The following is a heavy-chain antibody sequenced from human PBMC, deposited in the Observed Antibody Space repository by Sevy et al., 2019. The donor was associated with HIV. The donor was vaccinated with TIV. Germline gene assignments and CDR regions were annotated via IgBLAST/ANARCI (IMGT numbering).Heavy chain of an antibody. V-gene: IGHV3-66*02. CDR1: GFTVNDKY. Sequence: GGSLRLSCAISGFTVNDKYIIWVRQAPGKGLEGGSVIFSSGSTYYADSAKGRFTISRDNSKNTVYLQMSSLRAEDTAVYYCVSLFLSYRSGWSYFDYWGQGTLVTVSS. CDR3: VSLFLSYRSGWSYFDY. CDR2: IFSSGST. J-gene: IGHJ4*02. D-gene: IGHD6-19*01.